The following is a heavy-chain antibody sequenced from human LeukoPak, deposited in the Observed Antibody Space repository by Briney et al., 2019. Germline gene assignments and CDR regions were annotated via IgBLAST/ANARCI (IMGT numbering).Heavy chain of an antibody. D-gene: IGHD3-10*01. CDR1: GGSISSSNW. V-gene: IGHV4-4*02. Sequence: SSETLSLTCAVSGGSISSSNWWSWVRQPPGKGLEWIGEIYHSGSTNYNPTLKSRVTISVDKSKNQFSLKVRYVTAADTAVYYCAREMFRGVIGYWGQGTLVTVSS. CDR3: AREMFRGVIGY. CDR2: IYHSGST. J-gene: IGHJ4*02.